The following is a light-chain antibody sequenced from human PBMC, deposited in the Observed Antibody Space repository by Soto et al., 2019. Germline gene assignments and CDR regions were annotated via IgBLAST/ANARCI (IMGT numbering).Light chain of an antibody. Sequence: QSVLTQPASVSGSPGQSITISCTGTISDIGGYNFISWYQHHPGKAPKLVIYDVSNRPSGVSNRFSGSKSGNTASLTISGLQAEDEADYYCSSYTSSSTVVFGGGTKLTVL. CDR1: ISDIGGYNF. V-gene: IGLV2-14*01. CDR2: DVS. J-gene: IGLJ2*01. CDR3: SSYTSSSTVV.